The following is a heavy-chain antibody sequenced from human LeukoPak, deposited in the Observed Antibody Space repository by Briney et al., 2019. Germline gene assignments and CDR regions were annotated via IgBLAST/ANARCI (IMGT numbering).Heavy chain of an antibody. CDR1: GFTFSSYE. D-gene: IGHD3-9*01. CDR2: ISSSGGTT. V-gene: IGHV3-48*03. J-gene: IGHJ4*02. CDR3: AKGAGNFDWSYHDY. Sequence: PGGSLRLSCAASGFTFSSYEMNWVRQALGKGLEWVSYISSSGGTTYNADSVKGRFTISRDNSKNTLYLQLNSLRAEDTAVYYCAKGAGNFDWSYHDYWGQGTLVTVSS.